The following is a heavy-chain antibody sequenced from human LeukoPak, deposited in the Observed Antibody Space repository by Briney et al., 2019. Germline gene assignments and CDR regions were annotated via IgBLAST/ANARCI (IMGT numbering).Heavy chain of an antibody. CDR1: GFTFRSHG. V-gene: IGHV3-33*01. CDR2: IWYDGSNS. D-gene: IGHD6-19*01. Sequence: GGSLRLSCAASGFTFRSHGMHWVRQAPGKGLQWVGVIWYDGSNSYYADSVKGRFTISRDNSKNTLYLQMNSLRAEDTAVYYCARGGWLGKPQRVDYWGQGTLVTVSS. CDR3: ARGGWLGKPQRVDY. J-gene: IGHJ4*02.